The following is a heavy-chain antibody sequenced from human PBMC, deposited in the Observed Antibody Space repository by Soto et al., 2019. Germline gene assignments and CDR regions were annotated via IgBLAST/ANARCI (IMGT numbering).Heavy chain of an antibody. Sequence: GGSLRLSCAASGFTFSSYSMNWVRQAPGTGLEWVSSISSSSSYIYYADSVKGRFTISRDNAKNSLYLQMNSLRAEDTAVYYCARDAYDYGDVDYWGQGTLVTVSS. D-gene: IGHD4-17*01. CDR2: ISSSSSYI. J-gene: IGHJ4*02. CDR1: GFTFSSYS. V-gene: IGHV3-21*01. CDR3: ARDAYDYGDVDY.